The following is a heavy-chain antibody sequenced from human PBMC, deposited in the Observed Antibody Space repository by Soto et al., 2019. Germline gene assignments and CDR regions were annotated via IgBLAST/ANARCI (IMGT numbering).Heavy chain of an antibody. Sequence: EVQLVESGGDLVQPGGSLRLSCAASGFTFSSYWMHWVRQAPGKGLVWVSRINSDGSSTSYADSVKGRFTISRDNAKKTLSLQMTSLRAEDTAVYYCARDYGGLHYGMDVWGPGTTVTVSS. D-gene: IGHD4-17*01. CDR2: INSDGSST. CDR3: ARDYGGLHYGMDV. CDR1: GFTFSSYW. J-gene: IGHJ6*02. V-gene: IGHV3-74*01.